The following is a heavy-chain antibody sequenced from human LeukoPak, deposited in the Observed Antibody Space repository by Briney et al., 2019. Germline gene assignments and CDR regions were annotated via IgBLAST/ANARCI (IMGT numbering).Heavy chain of an antibody. Sequence: GGSLRLSCAASGFSFSSYAMNWVRQAPGKGLERVSGISGSGGETYYGDSVKGRFTISRDNSKNTLYVQLKSLRAEDTAVYYCAKRVRDGYNSPIDYWGQGTLVTVSS. V-gene: IGHV3-23*01. CDR2: ISGSGGET. CDR3: AKRVRDGYNSPIDY. J-gene: IGHJ4*02. D-gene: IGHD5-24*01. CDR1: GFSFSSYA.